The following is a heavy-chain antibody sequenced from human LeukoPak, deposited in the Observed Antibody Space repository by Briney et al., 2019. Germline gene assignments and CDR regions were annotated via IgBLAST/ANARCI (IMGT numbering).Heavy chain of an antibody. CDR1: GGSISSGSYY. CDR2: IYTSGST. J-gene: IGHJ4*02. V-gene: IGHV4-61*02. D-gene: IGHD3-22*01. Sequence: PSQTLSLTCTVSGGSISSGSYYWSWIRQPAGKGLEWIGRIYTSGSTNYNPSLKSRVTISVDTSKNQFSLKLSSVTAADTAVYYCARDGPYYYDSSRWGQGTLVTVSS. CDR3: ARDGPYYYDSSR.